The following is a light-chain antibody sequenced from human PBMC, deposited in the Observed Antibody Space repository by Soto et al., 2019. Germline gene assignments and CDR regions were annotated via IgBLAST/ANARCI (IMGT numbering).Light chain of an antibody. CDR3: AAWDVSLVV. Sequence: QSELTQQPSASGSPGHRITISCSGSSSNIGTNTVIWYQQLPGAAPKLLIYSDNQRPSGVPDRFSGSKSGTSASLAISGLQSEDEADYYCAAWDVSLVVFGGGTQLTVL. V-gene: IGLV1-44*01. J-gene: IGLJ2*01. CDR2: SDN. CDR1: SSNIGTNT.